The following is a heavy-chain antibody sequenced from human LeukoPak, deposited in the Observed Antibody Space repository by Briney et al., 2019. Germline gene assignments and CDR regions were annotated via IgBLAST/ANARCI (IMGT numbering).Heavy chain of an antibody. V-gene: IGHV4-39*01. J-gene: IGHJ5*02. Sequence: ASETLSLTCTVSGGSISSRSCYWGWIRQPPGKGLEWIGSIYYSGSTYYNPSLKSRFTISVDTSKNQFSLKLSSATAADTAIYYCARWGNSYGPYNYFDPWGQGTLVTVSS. D-gene: IGHD5-18*01. CDR3: ARWGNSYGPYNYFDP. CDR1: GGSISSRSCY. CDR2: IYYSGST.